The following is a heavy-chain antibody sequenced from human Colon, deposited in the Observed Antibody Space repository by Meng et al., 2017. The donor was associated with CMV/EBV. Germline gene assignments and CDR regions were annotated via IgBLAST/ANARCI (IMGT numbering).Heavy chain of an antibody. CDR2: MNPKSGNS. J-gene: IGHJ5*02. D-gene: IGHD5-24*01. V-gene: IGHV1-8*03. Sequence: ASFLVSCKASGYTFTSYDINWVRQATGQGLEWMGWMNPKSGNSGYAQKFQGRVTITRNTAISTAYLELSSLRSEDTAVYYCARSPEYDNSRFDPWGQGTLVTVSS. CDR3: ARSPEYDNSRFDP. CDR1: GYTFTSYD.